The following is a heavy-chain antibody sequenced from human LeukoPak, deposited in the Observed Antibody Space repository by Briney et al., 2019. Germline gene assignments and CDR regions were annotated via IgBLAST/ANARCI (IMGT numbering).Heavy chain of an antibody. Sequence: PSETLSLTCTVSGGSISSSSYYWGWIRQPPGKGLEWIGYIYYSGSTNYNPSLKSRVTISVDTSKNQFSLKLSSVTAADTAVYYCARGEGYCSSTSCYMGAFDIWGQGTMVTVSS. CDR3: ARGEGYCSSTSCYMGAFDI. D-gene: IGHD2-2*02. V-gene: IGHV4-61*05. CDR1: GGSISSSSYY. CDR2: IYYSGST. J-gene: IGHJ3*02.